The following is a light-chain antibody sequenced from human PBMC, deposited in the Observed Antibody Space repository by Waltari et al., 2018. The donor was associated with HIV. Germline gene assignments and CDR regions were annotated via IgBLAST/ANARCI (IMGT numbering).Light chain of an antibody. J-gene: IGKJ5*01. V-gene: IGKV3-20*01. CDR1: QSISASQ. CDR2: GAS. CDR3: QQYGRSPIT. Sequence: DIVLTQSPDTLSVSPGQGATLSCRASQSISASQLAWYQQKPGQAPRLVIYGASTRATGIPDRFSGSGSGTDFALTISRLEPEDSAVFYCQQYGRSPITFGLGTRLEIK.